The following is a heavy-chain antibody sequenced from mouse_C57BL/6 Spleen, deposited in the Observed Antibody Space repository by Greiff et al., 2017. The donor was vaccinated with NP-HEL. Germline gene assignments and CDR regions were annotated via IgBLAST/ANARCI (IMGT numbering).Heavy chain of an antibody. CDR2: INYDGSST. CDR1: GFTFSDYY. V-gene: IGHV5-16*01. J-gene: IGHJ2*01. D-gene: IGHD4-1*01. Sequence: EVKLMESEGGLVQPGSSMKLSCTASGFTFSDYYMAWVRQVPEKGLEWVANINYDGSSTYYLDSLKSRFIISRDNAKNILYLQMSSLKSEDTATYYCAREKLTGGSYFDYWGQGTTLTVSS. CDR3: AREKLTGGSYFDY.